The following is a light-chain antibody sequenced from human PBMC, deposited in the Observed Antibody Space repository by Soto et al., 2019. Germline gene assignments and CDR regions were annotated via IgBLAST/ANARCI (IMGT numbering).Light chain of an antibody. CDR2: AAS. J-gene: IGKJ4*01. V-gene: IGKV1-39*01. CDR3: KQSYSAQLT. CDR1: HNTRGY. Sequence: DIQMTQSPSSLSASVRDRVTITCRASHNTRGYLNWYQQKPGKAPKLLIYAASNLQSGIPSRFSGSGSETDFTLTISSLQLEDFATYYCKQSYSAQLTFGGGTKVDIX.